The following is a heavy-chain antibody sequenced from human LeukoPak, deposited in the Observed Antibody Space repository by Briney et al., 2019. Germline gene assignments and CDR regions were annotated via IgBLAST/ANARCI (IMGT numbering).Heavy chain of an antibody. D-gene: IGHD1-26*01. Sequence: GGSLRLSCAASGFTCSTYVMSWVRQAPGQGLELVSLILHNYDSTYYAASVKGRFTISRDNSKTALYLQMHSLRAEDTALYYCTREGWSGRNGEYLVGGMDVWAQGTTVTVSS. J-gene: IGHJ6*02. CDR1: GFTCSTYV. CDR3: TREGWSGRNGEYLVGGMDV. CDR2: ILHNYDST. V-gene: IGHV3-23*01.